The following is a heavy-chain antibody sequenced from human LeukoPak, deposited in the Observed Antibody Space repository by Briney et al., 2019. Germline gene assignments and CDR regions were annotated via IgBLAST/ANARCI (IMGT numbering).Heavy chain of an antibody. Sequence: GGSLRLSCAASGFTFSNYAMHWVRQAPGKGLEWVSLISSGGTYEYYADSVKGRFTISRDNSKNTLYLQMSSLRAEDTAVYYCAKGREYYDSSGYHGMDVWGQGTTVTVSS. CDR3: AKGREYYDSSGYHGMDV. D-gene: IGHD3-22*01. J-gene: IGHJ6*02. V-gene: IGHV3-30*15. CDR1: GFTFSNYA. CDR2: ISSGGTYE.